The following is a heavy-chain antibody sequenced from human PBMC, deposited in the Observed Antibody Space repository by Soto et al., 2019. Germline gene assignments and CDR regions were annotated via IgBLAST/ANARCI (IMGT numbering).Heavy chain of an antibody. J-gene: IGHJ4*02. CDR1: GGSISSGGYY. V-gene: IGHV4-31*03. CDR2: IYYSGST. Sequence: PSETLSLTCTVSGGSISSGGYYWSWIRQHPGKGLEWIGYIYYSGSTYYNPSLKSRVTISVDTSKNQFSLKLSSVTAADTAVYYCASTTTYYYDSSGYAFDYWGQGNLVTVSS. CDR3: ASTTTYYYDSSGYAFDY. D-gene: IGHD3-22*01.